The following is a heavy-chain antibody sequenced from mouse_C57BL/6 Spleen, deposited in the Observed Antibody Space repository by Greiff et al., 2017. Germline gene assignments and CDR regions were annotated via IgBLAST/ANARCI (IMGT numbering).Heavy chain of an antibody. Sequence: DVMLVESGEGLVKPGGSLKLSCAASGFTFSSYAMSWVRQTPEKRLEWVAYISSGGDYIYYADTVKGRFTISRDNARNTLYLQMSGLKSEDTAMYYCTRDNCGDYFDYWGQGTTLTVSS. CDR3: TRDNCGDYFDY. J-gene: IGHJ2*01. D-gene: IGHD1-3*01. CDR1: GFTFSSYA. CDR2: ISSGGDYI. V-gene: IGHV5-9-1*02.